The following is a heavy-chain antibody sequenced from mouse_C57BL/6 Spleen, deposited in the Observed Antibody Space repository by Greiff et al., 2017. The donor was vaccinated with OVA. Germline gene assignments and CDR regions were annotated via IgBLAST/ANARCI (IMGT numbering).Heavy chain of an antibody. Sequence: EVQLQQSGPELVKPGASVKMSCKASGYTFTDYNMHWVKQSHGKSLEWIGYINPNNGGTSYNQKFKGKGTLTVNKSSSTAYMELRSLTSEDSAVYYCAIPNWDGGFDYWGQGTTLTVSS. CDR1: GYTFTDYN. D-gene: IGHD4-1*01. CDR3: AIPNWDGGFDY. CDR2: INPNNGGT. J-gene: IGHJ2*01. V-gene: IGHV1-22*01.